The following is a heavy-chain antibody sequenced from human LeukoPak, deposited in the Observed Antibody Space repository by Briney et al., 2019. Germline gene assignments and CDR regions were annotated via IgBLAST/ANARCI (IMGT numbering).Heavy chain of an antibody. D-gene: IGHD5-24*01. V-gene: IGHV1-69*05. CDR2: IIPFFGTA. CDR3: ARSGRVEMATITALNY. CDR1: XXXXSXXA. Sequence: VSXXXSXXXXSXXAXXWVRQAPGXGLEWMGGIIPFFGTANYAQKFQGRVTITTDESTSTAYMELSSLRSEDTAVYYCARSGRVEMATITALNYWGQGTLVTVSS. J-gene: IGHJ4*02.